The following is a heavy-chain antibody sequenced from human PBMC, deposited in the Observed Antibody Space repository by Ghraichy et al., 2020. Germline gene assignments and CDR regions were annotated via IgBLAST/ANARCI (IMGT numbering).Heavy chain of an antibody. D-gene: IGHD3-22*01. Sequence: ASVKVSCKASGYTFTSYDINWVRQATGQGLEWMGWMNPNSGNTGYAQKFQGIVTMTRNTSISTAYMELSSLRSEDTAVYYCARLGGYSFYYYGMDVWGQGTTVTVSS. J-gene: IGHJ6*02. V-gene: IGHV1-8*01. CDR1: GYTFTSYD. CDR2: MNPNSGNT. CDR3: ARLGGYSFYYYGMDV.